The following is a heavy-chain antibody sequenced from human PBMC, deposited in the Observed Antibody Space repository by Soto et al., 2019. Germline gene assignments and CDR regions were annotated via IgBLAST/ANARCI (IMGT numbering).Heavy chain of an antibody. V-gene: IGHV5-51*01. CDR1: GYRFTSYG. Sequence: VESLTISCRTSGYRFTSYGIAWVLQMPGKGLEWMGIIFASDSDTRYSPSFQGQVTISADRSTSTVFLQWASLKASDTAVYFCARKDKSGYFNWFDPWGQGTMVTVSS. CDR2: IFASDSDT. D-gene: IGHD3-22*01. J-gene: IGHJ5*02. CDR3: ARKDKSGYFNWFDP.